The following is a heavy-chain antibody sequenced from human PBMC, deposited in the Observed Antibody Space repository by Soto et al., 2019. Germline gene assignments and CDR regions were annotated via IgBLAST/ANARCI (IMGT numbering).Heavy chain of an antibody. CDR2: IIPIFGTA. CDR3: ASPMTLGYCSGGSCYSNYYYYGMDV. V-gene: IGHV1-69*12. D-gene: IGHD2-15*01. CDR1: GGTFSSYA. Sequence: QVQLVQSGAEVKKPGSSVKVSCKASGGTFSSYAISWVRQAPGQGLEWMGGIIPIFGTANYAQKFQGRVTITADESTSTAYMELSSLRSEDTAVYYCASPMTLGYCSGGSCYSNYYYYGMDVWGQGTTVTVSS. J-gene: IGHJ6*02.